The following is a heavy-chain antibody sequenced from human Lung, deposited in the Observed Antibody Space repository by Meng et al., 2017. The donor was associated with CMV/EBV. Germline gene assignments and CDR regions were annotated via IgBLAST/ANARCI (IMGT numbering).Heavy chain of an antibody. V-gene: IGHV4-34*01. CDR2: INHSGST. J-gene: IGHJ1*01. D-gene: IGHD4-17*01. CDR1: GGSISGYY. CDR3: ARAQSTGTTGRNFQY. Sequence: CAVYGGSISGYYWSWIRKPPGKGREWIGKINHSGSTNYNPSLKSRVTISVDPSKNQFSLKLSSVTAADTAVYYCARAQSTGTTGRNFQYWGQGTLVXVSS.